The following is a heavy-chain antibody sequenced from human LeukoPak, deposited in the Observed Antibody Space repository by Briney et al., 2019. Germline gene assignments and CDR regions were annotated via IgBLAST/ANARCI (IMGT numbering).Heavy chain of an antibody. Sequence: SETLSLTCAVYGGSFSGYYWSWIRQPPGKGLEWIGSIYYSGSTYYNPSLKSRVTISVDTSKNQFSLKLSSVTAAATAVYYCARLFGKYSSSWGVDYWGQGTLVTVSS. CDR1: GGSFSGYY. J-gene: IGHJ4*02. D-gene: IGHD6-13*01. CDR2: IYYSGST. V-gene: IGHV4-34*01. CDR3: ARLFGKYSSSWGVDY.